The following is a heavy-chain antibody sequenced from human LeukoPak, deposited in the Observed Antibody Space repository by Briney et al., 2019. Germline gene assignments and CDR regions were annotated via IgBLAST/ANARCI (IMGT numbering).Heavy chain of an antibody. D-gene: IGHD1-7*01. CDR1: GYDFTTHG. V-gene: IGHV1-18*01. CDR3: ARRNYGKLHFDY. Sequence: ASVKVSCKTSGYDFTTHGIGWVRQAPGQGLEWVGWISTYNGNTNYAQKLQGRVILTTDTSTSTAYMELRNLRSDDTATYFCARRNYGKLHFDYWGQGTLVTVSS. J-gene: IGHJ4*02. CDR2: ISTYNGNT.